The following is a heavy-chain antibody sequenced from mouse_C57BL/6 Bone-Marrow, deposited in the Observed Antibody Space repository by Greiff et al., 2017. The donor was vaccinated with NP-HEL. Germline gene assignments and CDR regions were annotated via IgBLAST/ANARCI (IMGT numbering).Heavy chain of an antibody. D-gene: IGHD2-4*01. V-gene: IGHV1-55*01. CDR1: GYTFTSYW. CDR2: IYPGSGST. J-gene: IGHJ3*01. CDR3: ARREDYDYPSGFAY. Sequence: QVQLQQPGAELVKPGASVKMSCKASGYTFTSYWITWVKQRPGHGLEWIGDIYPGSGSTNYNEKFKSKATLTVDTSSSTAYMQLSSLTSEDSAVYYCARREDYDYPSGFAYWGQGTLVTVSA.